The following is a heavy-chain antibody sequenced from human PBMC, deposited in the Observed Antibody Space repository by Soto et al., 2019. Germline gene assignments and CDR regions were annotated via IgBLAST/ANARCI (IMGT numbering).Heavy chain of an antibody. Sequence: EVQLLESGGGLVQPGGSLRLSCTASGFTYSIYAMAWVRQAPGKGLEWVSAISGSGGETYYADSVKGRFTISRDNSKNTVYLQMTNLIAYDTAVYYCAKEIAVAVSTPPEYWGQGTLVTVSS. CDR2: ISGSGGET. D-gene: IGHD6-19*01. V-gene: IGHV3-23*01. J-gene: IGHJ4*02. CDR3: AKEIAVAVSTPPEY. CDR1: GFTYSIYA.